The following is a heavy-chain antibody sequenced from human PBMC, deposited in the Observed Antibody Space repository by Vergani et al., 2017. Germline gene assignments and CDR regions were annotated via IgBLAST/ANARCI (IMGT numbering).Heavy chain of an antibody. CDR1: GFTFSSYS. D-gene: IGHD5-24*01. CDR2: ISTSGRYI. V-gene: IGHV3-21*02. Sequence: EVQLVESGGGLVKPGGSLRLSCAASGFTFSSYSMNWVRQAPGKGLEWVSSISTSGRYIYYADSLKGRFPISRDNAKNSLYLQMDSLRAEDTAVYYCARDLRIEMATIEAFDIWGQGTMVTVSS. J-gene: IGHJ3*02. CDR3: ARDLRIEMATIEAFDI.